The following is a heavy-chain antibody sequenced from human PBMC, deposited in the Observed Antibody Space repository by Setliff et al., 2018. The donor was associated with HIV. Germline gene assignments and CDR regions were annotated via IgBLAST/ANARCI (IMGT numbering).Heavy chain of an antibody. CDR1: GHTLTELS. D-gene: IGHD3-9*01. CDR3: TTDGSYDILTGPTPGAFDI. Sequence: ASVKVSCKVSGHTLTELSMHWVRQAPGKGLEWMGGFDPEDAETIYAQNFQGRVTMTEDTSTDTAYMELSSLRSEDTTFYYCTTDGSYDILTGPTPGAFDIWGQGTMVTVSS. CDR2: FDPEDAET. V-gene: IGHV1-24*01. J-gene: IGHJ3*02.